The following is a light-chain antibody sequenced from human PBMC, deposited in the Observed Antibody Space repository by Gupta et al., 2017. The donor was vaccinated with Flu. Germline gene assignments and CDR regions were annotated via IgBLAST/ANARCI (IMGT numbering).Light chain of an antibody. Sequence: DIVMMGSPLSLPVTSGEPASISCRSSQSLLHSNGYNYLDWYLQKPGQSPQLLIYLGSNRASGVPDRFSGSGSGTDFTLKISRVEAEDVGVYYCMQALQTPWTFGQGTKVEIK. J-gene: IGKJ1*01. CDR3: MQALQTPWT. V-gene: IGKV2-28*01. CDR1: QSLLHSNGYNY. CDR2: LGS.